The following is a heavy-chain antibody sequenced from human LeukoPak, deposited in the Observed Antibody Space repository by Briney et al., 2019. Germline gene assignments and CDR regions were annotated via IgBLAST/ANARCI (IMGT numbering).Heavy chain of an antibody. D-gene: IGHD1-26*01. CDR2: IIPIFGTA. J-gene: IGHJ3*02. CDR1: GGTFSSYA. CDR3: ARHDVWRWELLGGAFDI. Sequence: GASVKVSCKASGGTFSSYAISWVRQAPGQGLEWMGGIIPIFGTANYAQKFQGRVTITTDESTSTAYMELRSLRSDDTAVYYCARHDVWRWELLGGAFDIWGQGTMVTVSS. V-gene: IGHV1-69*05.